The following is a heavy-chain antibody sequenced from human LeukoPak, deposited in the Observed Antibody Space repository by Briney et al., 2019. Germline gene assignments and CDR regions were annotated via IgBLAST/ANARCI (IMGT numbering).Heavy chain of an antibody. V-gene: IGHV1-18*01. CDR1: GYTFTSYG. J-gene: IGHJ6*02. CDR2: ISAYNGNT. CDR3: ARERAGSNDYYYYYGMDV. Sequence: ASVKVSCKASGYTFTSYGISWVRQAPGQGLECMGWISAYNGNTNYAQKLQGRVTMTTDTSTSTAYMELRSLRSDDTAVYYCARERAGSNDYYYYYGMDVWGQGTTVTVSS. D-gene: IGHD6-19*01.